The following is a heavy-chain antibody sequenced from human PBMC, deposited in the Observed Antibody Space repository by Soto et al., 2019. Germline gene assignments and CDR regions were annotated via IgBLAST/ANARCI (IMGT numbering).Heavy chain of an antibody. CDR3: AADTPGFGQGEFEY. Sequence: GGSLRLSCAASGFTFSSYSMNWVRQAPGKGLEWVGHIKNDGTTDYIAPVKGRFTISRGDSRNMVYLQMSRLKTEDTAVYYCAADTPGFGQGEFEYWGQGAQVTVSS. V-gene: IGHV3-15*01. CDR2: IKNDGTT. CDR1: GFTFSSYS. D-gene: IGHD2-15*01. J-gene: IGHJ4*02.